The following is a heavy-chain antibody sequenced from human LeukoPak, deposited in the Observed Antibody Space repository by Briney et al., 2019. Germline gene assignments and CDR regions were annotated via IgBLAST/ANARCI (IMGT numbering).Heavy chain of an antibody. V-gene: IGHV4-34*01. CDR3: ARGRTDIVVVLVAPALDY. D-gene: IGHD2-15*01. CDR2: INHSGST. J-gene: IGHJ4*02. Sequence: SETLSLTCAVYGGSFSGYYWSWIRHPPGKGLEWIGEINHSGSTNYNPSLKSRVTISVDTSKNQFSLKLSSVTAADTAVYYCARGRTDIVVVLVAPALDYWGQGTLVTVSS. CDR1: GGSFSGYY.